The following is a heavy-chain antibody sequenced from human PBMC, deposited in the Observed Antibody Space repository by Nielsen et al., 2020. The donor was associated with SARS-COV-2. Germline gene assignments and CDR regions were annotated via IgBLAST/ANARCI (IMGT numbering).Heavy chain of an antibody. Sequence: GESLKISCAASGFTFSSYAMSWVRQAPGKGLEWVSVIYSGGSSTYYADSVKGRFTISRDNAKNSLYLQMNSLRAEDTAVYYCQGWLQSRGWFDPWGQGTLVTVSS. CDR1: GFTFSSYA. D-gene: IGHD5-24*01. V-gene: IGHV3-23*03. J-gene: IGHJ5*02. CDR3: QGWLQSRGWFDP. CDR2: IYSGGSST.